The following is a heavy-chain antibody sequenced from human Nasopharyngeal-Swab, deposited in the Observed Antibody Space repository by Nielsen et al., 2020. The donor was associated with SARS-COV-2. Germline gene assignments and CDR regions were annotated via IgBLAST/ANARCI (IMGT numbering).Heavy chain of an antibody. J-gene: IGHJ6*03. CDR1: GFTFGDYA. V-gene: IGHV3-49*04. CDR2: IRSKAYGGTK. D-gene: IGHD6-19*01. CDR3: TRETRIAVAGTLLYYYYYYMDV. Sequence: GESLKISCTASGFTFGDYAMSWVRQAPGKGLEWVGCIRSKAYGGTKEYAASVKGRFTISRDDSKSIAYLKMHSLKTEDTAVYYCTRETRIAVAGTLLYYYYYYMDVWGKGTTVTVSS.